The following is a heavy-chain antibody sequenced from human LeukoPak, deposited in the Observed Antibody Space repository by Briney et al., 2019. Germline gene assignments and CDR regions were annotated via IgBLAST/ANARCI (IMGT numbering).Heavy chain of an antibody. D-gene: IGHD7-27*01. CDR1: GFTFSTSG. CDR3: AKDSAGGLGTNFDY. V-gene: IGHV3-33*06. Sequence: GGSLRLSCAASGFTFSTSGMHWVRQAPGKGLEWVAVIWYDGSYKYYADSVKGRFTISGDNSKDTLYLQMNSLRDEDTAVYYCAKDSAGGLGTNFDYWGQGTLVTVSS. CDR2: IWYDGSYK. J-gene: IGHJ4*02.